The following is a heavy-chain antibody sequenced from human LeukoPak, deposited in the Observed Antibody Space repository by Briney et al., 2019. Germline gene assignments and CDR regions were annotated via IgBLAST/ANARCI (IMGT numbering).Heavy chain of an antibody. J-gene: IGHJ5*02. Sequence: SETLSLTCAVYGGSFSGYYWSWIRQPPGKGLEWIGSIYYSGSTYYNPSLKSRVTISVDTSKNQFSLKLSSVTAADTAVYYCARAGSIFTILRFDPWGQGTLVTVSS. V-gene: IGHV4-34*01. D-gene: IGHD3-3*01. CDR2: IYYSGST. CDR3: ARAGSIFTILRFDP. CDR1: GGSFSGYY.